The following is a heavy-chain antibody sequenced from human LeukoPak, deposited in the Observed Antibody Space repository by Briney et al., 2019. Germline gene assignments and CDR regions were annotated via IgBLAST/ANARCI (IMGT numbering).Heavy chain of an antibody. Sequence: SETLSLTCTVSGVSIGSGGFSWSWIRQRPGKGLEWIGYIYHSGSSFYNPSLRSRVTIPMDRSKNQFSLKLTSMTAADTAVYYCASWLIVATIPYYFDYWARGPWSPSPQ. CDR2: IYHSGSS. CDR1: GVSIGSGGFS. D-gene: IGHD5-12*01. J-gene: IGHJ4*02. V-gene: IGHV4-30-2*01. CDR3: ASWLIVATIPYYFDY.